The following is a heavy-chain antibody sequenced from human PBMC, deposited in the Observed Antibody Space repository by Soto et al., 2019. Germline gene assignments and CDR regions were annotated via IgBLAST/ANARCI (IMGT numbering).Heavy chain of an antibody. J-gene: IGHJ4*02. CDR2: INPNSGGT. D-gene: IGHD6-19*01. CDR1: GYTFTGYY. V-gene: IGHV1-2*04. CDR3: TLSVAGIFFDY. Sequence: ASVKVSCKASGYTFTGYYMHWVRQAPGQGLEWMGWINPNSGGTNYAQKFQGWVTMTRDTSISTAYMELSRLRSDDTAVYYCTLSVAGIFFDYWGQGTLVTVSS.